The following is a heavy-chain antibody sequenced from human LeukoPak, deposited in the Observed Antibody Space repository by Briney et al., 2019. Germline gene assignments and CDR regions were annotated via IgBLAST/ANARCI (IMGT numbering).Heavy chain of an antibody. Sequence: SETLSLTCAVYGGSFTIYSWTWIPQSPGKGREWIGEINHSGNTNYNPSLKSRVTISVDTSKNQFSLQVTSVTAADTAVYYCARRVRSADHRCDFWGQETRVSVSS. CDR1: GGSFTIYS. CDR2: INHSGNT. J-gene: IGHJ4*02. V-gene: IGHV4-34*01. CDR3: ARRVRSADHRCDF. D-gene: IGHD1-14*01.